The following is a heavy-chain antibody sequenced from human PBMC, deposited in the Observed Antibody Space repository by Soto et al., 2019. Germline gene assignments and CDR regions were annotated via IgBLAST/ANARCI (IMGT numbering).Heavy chain of an antibody. CDR2: ISGSGGST. V-gene: IGHV3-23*01. Sequence: GGSLRLSCAASGFTFSSYAMSWARQAPGKGLEWVSAISGSGGSTYYADSVKGRFTISRDNSKNTLYLQMDSLRAEDTAVYYCAKGEVRGIIPSYFDYWGRGTLVTVSS. CDR1: GFTFSSYA. D-gene: IGHD3-10*01. CDR3: AKGEVRGIIPSYFDY. J-gene: IGHJ4*02.